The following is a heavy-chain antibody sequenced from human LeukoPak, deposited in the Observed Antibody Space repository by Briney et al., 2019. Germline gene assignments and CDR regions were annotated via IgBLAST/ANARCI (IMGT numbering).Heavy chain of an antibody. D-gene: IGHD6-13*01. Sequence: ASVQVSCKSSLGTYSKYAISELGQAPGQGLEWMGRIIPILGIANYAQKFQGRVTITADKSTSTAYMELSSLRSEDTAVYYCARAIDSSSRYGSGGSQLGYWGQGTLVTVSS. CDR2: IIPILGIA. V-gene: IGHV1-69*04. CDR3: ARAIDSSSRYGSGGSQLGY. J-gene: IGHJ4*02. CDR1: LGTYSKYA.